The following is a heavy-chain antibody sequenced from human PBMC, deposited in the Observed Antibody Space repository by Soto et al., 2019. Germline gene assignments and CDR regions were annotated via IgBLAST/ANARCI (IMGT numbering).Heavy chain of an antibody. D-gene: IGHD3-9*01. CDR1: GFTFSSYA. CDR2: ISGSGGST. V-gene: IGHV3-23*01. J-gene: IGHJ6*04. CDR3: ASGAYYDILTGYYPSPSYYYYYYGMYV. Sequence: GGSLRLSCAASGFTFSSYAMSWVRQAPGKGLEWVSAISGSGGSTYYADSVKGRFTISRDNSKNTLYLQMNSLRAEDTAVYYCASGAYYDILTGYYPSPSYYYYYYGMYVWGKGTTVTVSS.